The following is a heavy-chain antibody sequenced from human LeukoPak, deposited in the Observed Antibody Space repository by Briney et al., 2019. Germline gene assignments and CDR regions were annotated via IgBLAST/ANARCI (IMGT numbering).Heavy chain of an antibody. CDR3: AKHRASGMWSDFDY. J-gene: IGHJ4*02. CDR1: GFTFSTYA. D-gene: IGHD3-10*01. CDR2: ISGSGGTT. V-gene: IGHV3-23*01. Sequence: GGSLRLSCAASGFTFSTYAMNWVRQAPGKGLEWVSGISGSGGTTYYADSVQGRFTISRDNSKNTLYLQMNSLRAEDTASYYCAKHRASGMWSDFDYWGQGTLVTVSS.